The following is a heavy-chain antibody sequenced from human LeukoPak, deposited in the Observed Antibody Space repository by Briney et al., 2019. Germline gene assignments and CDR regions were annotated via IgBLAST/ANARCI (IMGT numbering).Heavy chain of an antibody. CDR2: FDPEDGET. CDR3: ATGRWGSSWYGWFDP. V-gene: IGHV1-24*01. J-gene: IGHJ5*02. D-gene: IGHD6-13*01. Sequence: ASVKVSCKVSGYTLTELSMHWVRQAPGKGLEWMGGFDPEDGETIYAQKFRGRVTMTEDTSTDTAYMELSSLRSEDTAVYYCATGRWGSSWYGWFDPWGQGTLVTVSS. CDR1: GYTLTELS.